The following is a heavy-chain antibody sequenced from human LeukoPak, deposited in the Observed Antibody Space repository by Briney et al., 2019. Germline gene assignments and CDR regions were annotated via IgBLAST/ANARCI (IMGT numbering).Heavy chain of an antibody. V-gene: IGHV4-39*01. J-gene: IGHJ3*02. CDR2: IYYSGST. D-gene: IGHD3-10*01. Sequence: SETLSLTCTVSGGSISSYYWGWIRQPPGKGLEWIGSIYYSGSTYYNPSLKSRVTISVDTSKNQFSLKLSSVTAADTAVYYCASILSRGAFDIWGQGTMVTVSS. CDR3: ASILSRGAFDI. CDR1: GGSISSYY.